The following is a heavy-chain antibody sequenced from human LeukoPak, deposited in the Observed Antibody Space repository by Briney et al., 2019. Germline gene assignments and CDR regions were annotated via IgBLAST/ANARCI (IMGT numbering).Heavy chain of an antibody. CDR3: ATYDSCSLSHDY. D-gene: IGHD3-10*01. V-gene: IGHV3-21*01. J-gene: IGHJ4*02. CDR2: ISSSSSYI. CDR1: GFTFSSNS. Sequence: GGSLRFSCAASGFTFSSNSRNWVRQAPGKGLEWVSSISSSSSYINYADSVKGRLTISRDNAKNSLYLQMNSLRAEDAAVYYCATYDSCSLSHDYWGTGTLVTVSS.